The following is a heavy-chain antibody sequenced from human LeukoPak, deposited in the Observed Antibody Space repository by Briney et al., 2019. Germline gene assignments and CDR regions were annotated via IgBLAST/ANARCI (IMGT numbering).Heavy chain of an antibody. CDR3: ARDSSGLGKFDY. D-gene: IGHD3-22*01. V-gene: IGHV3-9*01. CDR2: ISWNSGSI. Sequence: GRSLRLTCAASGFTFDDYAMHWVRQAPGKGLEWVSGISWNSGSIGYADSVKGRFTISRDNAKNSLYLQMNSLRAEDTALYYCARDSSGLGKFDYWGQGTLVTVSS. J-gene: IGHJ4*02. CDR1: GFTFDDYA.